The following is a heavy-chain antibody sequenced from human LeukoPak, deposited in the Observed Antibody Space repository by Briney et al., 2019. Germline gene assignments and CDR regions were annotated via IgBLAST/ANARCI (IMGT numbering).Heavy chain of an antibody. Sequence: ASQTLSLTCTVSGGSISSYYWSWIRQPPGKGLEWIGYIYYSGSTNYNPSLKSRVTISVDTSKNQFSLKLSSVTAADTAVYYCARDRLAVAGTDTYYYYYYGMDVWGQGTTVTVSS. V-gene: IGHV4-59*01. J-gene: IGHJ6*02. CDR2: IYYSGST. CDR1: GGSISSYY. CDR3: ARDRLAVAGTDTYYYYYYGMDV. D-gene: IGHD6-19*01.